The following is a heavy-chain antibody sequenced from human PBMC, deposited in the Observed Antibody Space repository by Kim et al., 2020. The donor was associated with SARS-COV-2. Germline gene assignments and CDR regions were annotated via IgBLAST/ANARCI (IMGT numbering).Heavy chain of an antibody. CDR2: ISGDGGST. J-gene: IGHJ4*02. V-gene: IGHV3-43*02. CDR3: AKKGASGWYLDFDY. Sequence: GGSLRLSCAASGFTFDDYAMHWVRQAPGKGLELVSLISGDGGSTYYADSVKGRFTISRDNSKNSLYLQMNSLRTEDTALYYCAKKGASGWYLDFDYWGQGTLVTVSS. D-gene: IGHD6-19*01. CDR1: GFTFDDYA.